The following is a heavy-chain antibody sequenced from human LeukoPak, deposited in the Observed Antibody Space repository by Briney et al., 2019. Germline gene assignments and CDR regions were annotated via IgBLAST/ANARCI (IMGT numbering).Heavy chain of an antibody. CDR2: ISYGGST. CDR1: VDSISSKSYY. J-gene: IGHJ1*01. D-gene: IGHD6-13*01. V-gene: IGHV4-39*01. CDR3: ARRIAVAGRRNEYFQD. Sequence: SETLSLTCTLSVDSISSKSYYCGWFSQPPGRGLEWIGCISYGGSTYDNPFLKSPVTISVDTSKNQFALKLSSVTAADTAVYYCARRIAVAGRRNEYFQDWGQGTLVTVSP.